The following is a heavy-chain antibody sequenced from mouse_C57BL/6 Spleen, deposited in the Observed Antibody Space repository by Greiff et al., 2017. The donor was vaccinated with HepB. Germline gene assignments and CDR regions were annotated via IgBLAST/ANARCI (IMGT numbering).Heavy chain of an antibody. V-gene: IGHV14-4*01. CDR2: IDPENGDT. CDR3: TTTNTRDY. Sequence: VQLQQSGAELVRPGASVKLSCTASGFNIKDDYMHWVKQRPEQGLEWIGWIDPENGDTEYASKFQGKATITADTSSNTTYLQLSSLTSEDTAVYYCTTTNTRDYWGQGTTLTVSS. J-gene: IGHJ2*01. CDR1: GFNIKDDY.